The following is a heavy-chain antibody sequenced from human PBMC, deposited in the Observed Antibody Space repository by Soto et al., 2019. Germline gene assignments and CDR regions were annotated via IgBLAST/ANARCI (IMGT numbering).Heavy chain of an antibody. J-gene: IGHJ4*02. CDR1: GYTFTSYG. Sequence: QVHLVQSGAEVKKPGASVKVSCKASGYTFTSYGITWVRQAPGQGLERMGWISAHNGNTDYAQKLQGRVIVTRDTSTSTAYMELRSLISDDTAVYYCARGRYGDYWGQGALVTFSS. CDR3: ARGRYGDY. CDR2: ISAHNGNT. V-gene: IGHV1-18*01. D-gene: IGHD1-1*01.